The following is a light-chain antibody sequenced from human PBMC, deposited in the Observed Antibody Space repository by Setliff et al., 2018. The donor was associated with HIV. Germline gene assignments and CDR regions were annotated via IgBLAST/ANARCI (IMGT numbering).Light chain of an antibody. V-gene: IGKV3-15*01. Sequence: EIVMTQSPATLSVSPGERATLSCRASQRINGRLAWYQQKPGQAPRLLIHDASTRATGIPARFSGSGSGTEFTLTISSLQSADFAIYYCQQYSDWPRTFGGGTKV. J-gene: IGKJ4*01. CDR3: QQYSDWPRT. CDR2: DAS. CDR1: QRINGR.